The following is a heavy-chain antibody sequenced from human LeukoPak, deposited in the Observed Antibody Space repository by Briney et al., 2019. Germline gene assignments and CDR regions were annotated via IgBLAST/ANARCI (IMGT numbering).Heavy chain of an antibody. V-gene: IGHV4-34*01. J-gene: IGHJ4*02. CDR2: INHSGST. Sequence: SETLSLTCAVYGGSFSGYYWSWIRQPPGKGLEWIGEINHSGSTNYNPPLKSRVTISVDTSKNQFSLKLSSVTAADTAVYYCARGRGLVQLWLRWVAPFDYWGQGTLVTVSS. CDR1: GGSFSGYY. CDR3: ARGRGLVQLWLRWVAPFDY. D-gene: IGHD5-18*01.